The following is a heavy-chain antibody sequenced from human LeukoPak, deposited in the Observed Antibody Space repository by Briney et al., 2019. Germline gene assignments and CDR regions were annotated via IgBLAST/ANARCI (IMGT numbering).Heavy chain of an antibody. CDR2: VSGSGGTT. CDR1: GFTFSSYS. J-gene: IGHJ4*02. CDR3: AKLTGYYDNSGFNY. D-gene: IGHD3-22*01. V-gene: IGHV3-23*01. Sequence: GGSLRLSCAASGFTFSSYSMNWVRQAPGKGLEWVSVVSGSGGTTYFADSVKGRFTLSRDNSKNTLYLQMNSLRAEDTAVYFCAKLTGYYDNSGFNYWGQGTLVTVSS.